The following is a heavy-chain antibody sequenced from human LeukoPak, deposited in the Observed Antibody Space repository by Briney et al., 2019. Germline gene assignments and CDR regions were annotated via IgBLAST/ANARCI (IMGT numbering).Heavy chain of an antibody. V-gene: IGHV3-30*18. D-gene: IGHD3-10*01. CDR2: ISYDGSNK. CDR1: GFPFSSYG. J-gene: IGHJ4*02. Sequence: PGGSLRLSCAASGFPFSSYGMHWVRQAPGKGLEWVAVISYDGSNKYYADSVKGRFTISRDNSKNTLYLQMNSLRAEDTAVYYCAKETLVRGVIITFPYFDYWGQGTLVTVPS. CDR3: AKETLVRGVIITFPYFDY.